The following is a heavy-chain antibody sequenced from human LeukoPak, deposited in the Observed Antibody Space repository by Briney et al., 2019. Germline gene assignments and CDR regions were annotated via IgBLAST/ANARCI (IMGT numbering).Heavy chain of an antibody. CDR3: ARGVGYSSGWKGNNWFDP. CDR1: GGSISSYY. D-gene: IGHD6-19*01. CDR2: IYYSGST. V-gene: IGHV4-59*01. J-gene: IGHJ5*02. Sequence: SETLSLTCTVSGGSISSYYWSWIRQPPGKGLGWIGYIYYSGSTNYNPSLKSRVTISVDTSKNQFSLKLSSVTAADTAVYYCARGVGYSSGWKGNNWFDPWGQGTLVTVSS.